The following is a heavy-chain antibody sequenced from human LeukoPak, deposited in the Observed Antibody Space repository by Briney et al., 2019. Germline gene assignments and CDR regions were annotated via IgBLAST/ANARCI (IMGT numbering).Heavy chain of an antibody. CDR1: GYTFTSYY. Sequence: APVKVSCKASGYTFTSYYMHWVRQAPGQGLEWMGIINPSGGSTSYAQKFQGRVTMTRDTSTSTVYMELSSLRSEDTAVYYCARVLSGYSYGYYYYYGMDVWGQGTTVTVSS. J-gene: IGHJ6*02. D-gene: IGHD5-18*01. CDR2: INPSGGST. V-gene: IGHV1-46*01. CDR3: ARVLSGYSYGYYYYYGMDV.